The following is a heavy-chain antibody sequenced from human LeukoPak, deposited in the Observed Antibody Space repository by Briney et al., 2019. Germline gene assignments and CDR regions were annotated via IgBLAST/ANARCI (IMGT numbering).Heavy chain of an antibody. Sequence: GGLRLSCAASGFTFSSYAMTWVRQAPGKGLEWVSGISGSGGSTYYADSVKGRFTISRDNSKNTLYLQMDSLRAEDTAVYYCAKVGSSWSLLGSWGQGTLVTVSS. J-gene: IGHJ5*01. D-gene: IGHD6-13*01. CDR2: ISGSGGST. V-gene: IGHV3-23*01. CDR3: AKVGSSWSLLGS. CDR1: GFTFSSYA.